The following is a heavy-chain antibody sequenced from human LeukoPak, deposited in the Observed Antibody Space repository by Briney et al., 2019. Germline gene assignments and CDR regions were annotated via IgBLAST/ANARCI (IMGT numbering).Heavy chain of an antibody. J-gene: IGHJ4*02. V-gene: IGHV3-9*01. CDR2: ISWNSGSI. D-gene: IGHD6-19*01. Sequence: PGRSLRLSCAASGFTFDDYAMHWVRQAPGKGLEWVSGISWNSGSIGYADSVKGRFTISRDNAKNSLYLQMNSLRAEDTAVYYCAKDHPYSSGWYPLFDYWGQGTLVTVSS. CDR3: AKDHPYSSGWYPLFDY. CDR1: GFTFDDYA.